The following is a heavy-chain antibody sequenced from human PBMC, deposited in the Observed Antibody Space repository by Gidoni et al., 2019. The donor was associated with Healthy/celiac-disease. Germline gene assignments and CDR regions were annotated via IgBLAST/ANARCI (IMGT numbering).Heavy chain of an antibody. CDR2: IWYDESNK. D-gene: IGHD4-17*01. J-gene: IGHJ6*02. CDR1: GSTFSRFG. V-gene: IGHV3-33*06. Sequence: QVQLVESGGAWVQPARSLRPSFAASGSTFSRFGMNWVRQAPGKGLAWVAVIWYDESNKDYADSVKGRFTISRDNSKNTLYLQMNSLRAEDTAVYYCAKAFDYGDYVSPNYYYDGMDVWGQGTTVTVSS. CDR3: AKAFDYGDYVSPNYYYDGMDV.